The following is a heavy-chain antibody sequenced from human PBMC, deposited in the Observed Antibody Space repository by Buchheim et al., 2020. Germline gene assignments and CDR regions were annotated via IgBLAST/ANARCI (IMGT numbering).Heavy chain of an antibody. CDR3: VRDPSQASFWYFDF. CDR1: GFPFNNFA. D-gene: IGHD3-3*01. V-gene: IGHV3-23*01. Sequence: EVQLLESGGGLVQPGGSLRLSCAASGFPFNNFAFSWVRQAPGKGLEWVSAISGGGGSTYYAESVRGRFTISRDNFKNTVYLQMNSLRAEDTAMYFCVRDPSQASFWYFDFWGQGTL. J-gene: IGHJ4*02. CDR2: ISGGGGST.